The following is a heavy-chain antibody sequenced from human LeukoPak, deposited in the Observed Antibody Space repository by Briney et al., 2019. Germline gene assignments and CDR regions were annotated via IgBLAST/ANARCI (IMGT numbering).Heavy chain of an antibody. Sequence: SETLSLTCTVSGGSISSYYWSWVRQPPGKGLEWIGYIYYSGSTNYNPSLKSRVTISVDTSKNQFSLKLSSVTAADTAVYYCAXXXXYYGSLDYWGQGTLVTVSS. V-gene: IGHV4-59*01. CDR3: AXXXXYYGSLDY. D-gene: IGHD3-10*01. CDR2: IYYSGST. J-gene: IGHJ4*02. CDR1: GGSISSYY.